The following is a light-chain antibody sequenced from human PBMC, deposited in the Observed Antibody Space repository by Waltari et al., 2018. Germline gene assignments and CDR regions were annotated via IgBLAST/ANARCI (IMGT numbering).Light chain of an antibody. CDR2: LNSDGSH. J-gene: IGLJ2*01. Sequence: QLVLTQSPSASASLGASVKLTCTLSSGHSSYAIAWHQQQPEKGPRYLMKLNSDGSHSKGGGIPDRFSGSSSGAGRYLTISSLQSEDEADYYCQTWGTGIVVFGGGTKLTVL. V-gene: IGLV4-69*01. CDR3: QTWGTGIVV. CDR1: SGHSSYA.